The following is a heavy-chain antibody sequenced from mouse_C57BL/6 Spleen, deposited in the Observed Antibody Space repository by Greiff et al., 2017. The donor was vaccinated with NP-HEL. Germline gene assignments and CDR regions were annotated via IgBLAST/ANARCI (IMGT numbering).Heavy chain of an antibody. J-gene: IGHJ1*03. CDR3: ARGRDYYGSSYSFDV. V-gene: IGHV1-64*01. Sequence: QVQLQQPGAELVKPGASVKLSCKASGYTFTSYWMHWVKQRPGQGLEWIGMIHPNSGSTNYNEKFKSKATLTVDKSSSTAYMQLSSLTSEDSAVYYCARGRDYYGSSYSFDVWGTGTTVTVSS. CDR1: GYTFTSYW. CDR2: IHPNSGST. D-gene: IGHD1-1*01.